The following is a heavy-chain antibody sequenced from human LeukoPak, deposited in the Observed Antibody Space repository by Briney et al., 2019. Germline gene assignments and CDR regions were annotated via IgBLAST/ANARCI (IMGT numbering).Heavy chain of an antibody. J-gene: IGHJ3*02. Sequence: PGGSLRLSCAASGFTFSPYWMHWVRQAPGKGLVWVSRINTDASSTNYADSVKGRFTISRDNAKNTLYLQMNSLRAEDTAVYYRARALPAFNIWGQGTMVTVSS. CDR2: INTDASST. CDR3: ARALPAFNI. V-gene: IGHV3-74*01. D-gene: IGHD2-15*01. CDR1: GFTFSPYW.